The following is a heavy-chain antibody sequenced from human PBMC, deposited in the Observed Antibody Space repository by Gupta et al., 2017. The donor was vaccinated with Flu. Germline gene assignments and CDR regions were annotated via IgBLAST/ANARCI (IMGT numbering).Heavy chain of an antibody. J-gene: IGHJ4*02. Sequence: VRQAPGQGLEWMAWISTSTGTPTNAQGFTGRFVFSLDASVSTAYLQISSLQAEDTAVYYCARGERTQNLFEYWCQGTLVTVAS. V-gene: IGHV7-4-1*02. CDR2: ISTSTGTP. CDR3: ARGERTQNLFEY.